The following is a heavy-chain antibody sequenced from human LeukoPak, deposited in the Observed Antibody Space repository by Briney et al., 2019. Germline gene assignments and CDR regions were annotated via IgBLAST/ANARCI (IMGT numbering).Heavy chain of an antibody. D-gene: IGHD3-16*02. CDR1: GFTFSRYS. J-gene: IGHJ4*02. V-gene: IGHV3-48*01. CDR2: ISSSSSTI. CDR3: ARDFTFGGVIAPNDY. Sequence: GGSLRLSCAASGFTFSRYSMNWVRQAPGKGVEWVSYISSSSSTIYYADSVKGGFTISRDNAKNSLYLQMNSLRAEDTAVYYCARDFTFGGVIAPNDYWGQGTLVTVSS.